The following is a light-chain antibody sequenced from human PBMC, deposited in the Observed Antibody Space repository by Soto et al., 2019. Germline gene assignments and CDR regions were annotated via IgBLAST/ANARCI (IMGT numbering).Light chain of an antibody. V-gene: IGKV1-39*01. CDR1: QSISNY. CDR3: QQSYRVPYT. CDR2: VAS. Sequence: DIQMTQSPSSLSASVGDRVTITCRASQSISNYLNWYQQRPGKAPKLLISVASNLQSGVPSRFSGSGYGTEFTLTISSLQPEEFATYYCQQSYRVPYTFGQGTKLEIK. J-gene: IGKJ2*01.